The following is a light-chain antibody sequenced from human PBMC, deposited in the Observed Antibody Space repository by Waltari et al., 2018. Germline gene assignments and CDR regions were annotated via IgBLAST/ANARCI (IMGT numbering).Light chain of an antibody. V-gene: IGLV4-69*01. CDR2: VNSDGSH. CDR3: QTGGHGTWV. Sequence: QLVLTQSPSASASLGAPVKLTCTRSSGHSSNVIAWLQQHPGKGPRYLMKVNSDGSHSKGDELPDRVSGSSSAAGRYLTISNLQAEDEADYYCQTGGHGTWVFGGGTKLTVL. CDR1: SGHSSNV. J-gene: IGLJ3*02.